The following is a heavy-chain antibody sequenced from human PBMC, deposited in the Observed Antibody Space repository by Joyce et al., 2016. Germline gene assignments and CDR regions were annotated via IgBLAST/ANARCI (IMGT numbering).Heavy chain of an antibody. J-gene: IGHJ4*02. CDR1: SGPFSGFF. CDR3: ARSQWLAPLMY. V-gene: IGHV4-34*02. D-gene: IGHD6-19*01. Sequence: QVQLQQWGAGLLKTSETLSLTCAVYSGPFSGFFWSWVRQPPGKGLEWIGDITNSGATHYNPSLKSRHTMSVDTSRKEFSLKLSSVTVADTAIYYCARSQWLAPLMYWGQGTPVTVSS. CDR2: ITNSGAT.